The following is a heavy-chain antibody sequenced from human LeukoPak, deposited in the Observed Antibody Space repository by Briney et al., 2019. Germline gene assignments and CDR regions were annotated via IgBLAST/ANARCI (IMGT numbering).Heavy chain of an antibody. CDR1: GFTFSNFA. J-gene: IGHJ4*02. D-gene: IGHD2-21*02. Sequence: GGSLRLSCVASGFTFSNFATSWVRLAPGKGLEWVSGLTVSGGSAYYADSVKGRFTISRDNSKNTLYLQMSSLRAEDTAVYYCARSRTSVVVTPFDHWGQGTLVTVSS. CDR2: LTVSGGSA. CDR3: ARSRTSVVVTPFDH. V-gene: IGHV3-23*01.